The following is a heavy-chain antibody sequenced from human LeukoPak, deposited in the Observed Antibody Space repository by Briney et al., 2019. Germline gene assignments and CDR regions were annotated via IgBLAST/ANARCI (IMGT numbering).Heavy chain of an antibody. V-gene: IGHV3-64*01. D-gene: IGHD5-24*01. CDR3: AKERWLQPAIYFDY. CDR2: ISSNGAST. J-gene: IGHJ4*02. CDR1: GFTFSNYA. Sequence: QPGGSLRLSCAASGFTFSNYAMHWVRQSPGKGLEYVSVISSNGASTYYANSVKGRFTISRDNSKNTLYLQMNSLRAEDTAVYYCAKERWLQPAIYFDYWGQGTLVTVSS.